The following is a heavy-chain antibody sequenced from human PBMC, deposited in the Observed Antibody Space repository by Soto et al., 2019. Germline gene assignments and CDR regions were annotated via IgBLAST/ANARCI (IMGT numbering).Heavy chain of an antibody. CDR3: ARGPRILGDYYYYYGMDV. CDR1: GFTVSSNY. D-gene: IGHD2-15*01. V-gene: IGHV3-53*01. J-gene: IGHJ6*02. CDR2: IYSGGST. Sequence: GGSLRLSCAASGFTVSSNYMSWVRQAPGKELEWVSVIYSGGSTYYADSVKGRFTISRDNSKNTLYLQMNSLRAEDTAVYYCARGPRILGDYYYYYGMDVWGQGTTVTVSS.